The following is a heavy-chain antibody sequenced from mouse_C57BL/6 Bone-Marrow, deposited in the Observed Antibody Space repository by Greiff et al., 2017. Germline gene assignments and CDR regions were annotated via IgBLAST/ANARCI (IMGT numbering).Heavy chain of an antibody. D-gene: IGHD1-1*01. Sequence: VQLQQSGPELVKPGASVKISCKASGYTFTDYYMNWVKQSHGKSLEWIGDINPNNGGTSYKQKFKGKATLTVDKTSSTAYMVLRSLTSEDSAVYYCAREDDGSPWYFDVWGTGTTVTVSA. J-gene: IGHJ1*03. CDR1: GYTFTDYY. CDR2: INPNNGGT. CDR3: AREDDGSPWYFDV. V-gene: IGHV1-26*01.